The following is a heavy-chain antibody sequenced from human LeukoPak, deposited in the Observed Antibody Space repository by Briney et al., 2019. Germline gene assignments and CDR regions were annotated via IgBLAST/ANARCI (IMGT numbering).Heavy chain of an antibody. CDR3: ARFLGYCSAGSCYFDY. D-gene: IGHD2-15*01. Sequence: ASLKVSCKASGYTFTGYYVHWVRQAPGHSLEWMGWINLNSGGTKYAQKFQGRVTMTRDTSITTAYMELSSLRSDDTAVYYCARFLGYCSAGSCYFDYWGQGTLVTVSS. CDR2: INLNSGGT. V-gene: IGHV1-2*02. J-gene: IGHJ4*02. CDR1: GYTFTGYY.